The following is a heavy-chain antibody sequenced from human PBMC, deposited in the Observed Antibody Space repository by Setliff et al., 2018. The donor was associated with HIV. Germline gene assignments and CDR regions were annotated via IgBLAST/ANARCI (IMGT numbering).Heavy chain of an antibody. J-gene: IGHJ3*02. V-gene: IGHV1-69*13. Sequence: VKVSCKASGGTFSSYTISWVRQAPGQGLEWMGGIIPIFGTTNYAQKFQGRVTITADESTSTAYMELSSLRSEDTAVYYCAMSMTTYPVSRAFDIWGQGTMVTVSS. D-gene: IGHD4-4*01. CDR2: IIPIFGTT. CDR3: AMSMTTYPVSRAFDI. CDR1: GGTFSSYT.